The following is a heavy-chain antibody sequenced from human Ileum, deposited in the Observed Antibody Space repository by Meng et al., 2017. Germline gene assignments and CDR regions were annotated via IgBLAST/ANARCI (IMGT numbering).Heavy chain of an antibody. J-gene: IGHJ4*02. CDR2: IIPIFGTV. Sequence: HGELVQAGAEVKKPGSSVKVSCKASGGTFSSYAISWVRQAPGQGLEWMGGIIPIFGTVNYAQKFQGRVTITADKSTSTAYMELSSLRSEDTAVYYCARGSLWFGELTAQDYWGQGTLVTVSS. CDR1: GGTFSSYA. CDR3: ARGSLWFGELTAQDY. D-gene: IGHD3-10*01. V-gene: IGHV1-69*06.